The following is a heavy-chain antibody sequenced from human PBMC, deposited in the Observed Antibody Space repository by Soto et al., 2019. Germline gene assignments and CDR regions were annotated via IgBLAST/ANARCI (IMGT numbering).Heavy chain of an antibody. Sequence: QVPLVQSGAEVKKPRASVKVSCKASGYTFTGYYMHWVRQAPGQGLEWMGWINPNSGGTNYAQKFQGWVTMTRDTSISTAYMELSRLRSDDTAVYYCARGSVVAATPWFDPWGQGTLVTVSS. CDR2: INPNSGGT. V-gene: IGHV1-2*04. CDR3: ARGSVVAATPWFDP. D-gene: IGHD2-15*01. J-gene: IGHJ5*02. CDR1: GYTFTGYY.